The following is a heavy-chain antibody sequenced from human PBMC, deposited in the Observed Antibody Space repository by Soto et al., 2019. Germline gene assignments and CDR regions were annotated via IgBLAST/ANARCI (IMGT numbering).Heavy chain of an antibody. CDR1: GFSVSNNY. Sequence: GSLRLSCAASGFSVSNNYMGWVRQAPGKGLEWVSVIYSAGNTDYADSVKGRFTISRDNSKNMLYLQMNSLRAEDTAVYYCVSPRYSGYSCFNYWGQGSPVTVS. CDR3: VSPRYSGYSCFNY. CDR2: IYSAGNT. J-gene: IGHJ4*02. V-gene: IGHV3-66*01. D-gene: IGHD5-12*01.